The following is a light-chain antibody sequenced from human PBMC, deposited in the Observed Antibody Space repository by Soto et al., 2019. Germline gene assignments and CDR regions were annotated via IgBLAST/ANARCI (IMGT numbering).Light chain of an antibody. CDR2: DVN. J-gene: IGLJ3*02. Sequence: QSVLTQPRSVSGSPGQSVTISCTGSSGDVGGYNYVSWYQQHPGKAPKLIIFDVNKRPSGVPDRFSGSKSGNTASLTISGLQAEDEADYYCCSYADSYSWVFGGGTQVTVL. V-gene: IGLV2-11*01. CDR3: CSYADSYSWV. CDR1: SGDVGGYNY.